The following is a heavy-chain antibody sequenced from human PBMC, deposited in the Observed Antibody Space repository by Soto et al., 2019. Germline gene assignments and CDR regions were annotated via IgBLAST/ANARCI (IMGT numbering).Heavy chain of an antibody. V-gene: IGHV4-39*01. CDR1: AGSISSSSYY. J-gene: IGHJ5*02. Sequence: ASETLSLTCTVSAGSISSSSYYWGWIRQPPGKGLDWIGSIYYSGTTYYNPSLKSRVTISVDTSKNQFSLKLSSVTAADTAVYYCARLESITGTGWFDPWGQGTLVTVSS. CDR3: ARLESITGTGWFDP. D-gene: IGHD1-7*01. CDR2: IYYSGTT.